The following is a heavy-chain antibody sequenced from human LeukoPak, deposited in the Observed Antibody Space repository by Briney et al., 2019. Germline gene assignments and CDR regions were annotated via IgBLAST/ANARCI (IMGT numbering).Heavy chain of an antibody. V-gene: IGHV1-8*01. D-gene: IGHD5-18*01. CDR2: MNPNSGNA. CDR1: GYTFTSYD. Sequence: ASVKVSCKASGYTFTSYDINWVRQATGQGLEWMGWMNPNSGNAGYAQKFQGRVTMTRNTSISTAYMELSSLRSEDTAVYYCARVSVNKRGYSYGYWGQGTLVTVSS. J-gene: IGHJ4*02. CDR3: ARVSVNKRGYSYGY.